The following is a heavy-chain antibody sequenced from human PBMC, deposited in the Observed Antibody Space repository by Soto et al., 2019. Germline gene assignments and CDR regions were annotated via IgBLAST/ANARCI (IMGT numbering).Heavy chain of an antibody. CDR2: FYTSGST. J-gene: IGHJ5*02. Sequence: PSETLSLTCTVSGASISRFYWNWIRQPAGKGLEWIGRFYTSGSTDYNPSLKSRVTMSVDTSKNQFSLKLSSVTAADTAVYYCVRGRSSSGVRGGWFGPWGQGTLVTVSS. CDR3: VRGRSSSGVRGGWFGP. CDR1: GASISRFY. D-gene: IGHD6-19*01. V-gene: IGHV4-4*07.